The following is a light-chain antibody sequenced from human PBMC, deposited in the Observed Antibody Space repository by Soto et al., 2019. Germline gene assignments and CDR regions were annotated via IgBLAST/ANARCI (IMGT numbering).Light chain of an antibody. V-gene: IGLV1-40*01. J-gene: IGLJ1*01. CDR2: GNS. CDR3: QSYDSSLSGYV. Sequence: QYVLTQPPSVSGAPGQRVTISCTGSSSNIGAGYDVHWYQQLPGTAPKHLIYGNSNRPSGVPDRFSGSKSGTSASLAITGLQAEDEADYYCQSYDSSLSGYVFGTGTKLTVL. CDR1: SSNIGAGYD.